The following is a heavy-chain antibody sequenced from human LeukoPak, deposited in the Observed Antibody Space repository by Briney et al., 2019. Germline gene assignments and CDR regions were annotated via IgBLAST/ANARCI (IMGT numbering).Heavy chain of an antibody. V-gene: IGHV5-51*01. Sequence: GESLKISCKGFEYGVGYWIGWVRQMPGKGLEWMGIIHPGDSDTRYSPSFQGQVTISADKSISTAYLQWSSLKASDTAMYYCARSRTYYDILTTYTHLYYIDYWGQGTLVTVSS. D-gene: IGHD3-9*01. CDR3: ARSRTYYDILTTYTHLYYIDY. J-gene: IGHJ4*02. CDR2: IHPGDSDT. CDR1: EYGVGYW.